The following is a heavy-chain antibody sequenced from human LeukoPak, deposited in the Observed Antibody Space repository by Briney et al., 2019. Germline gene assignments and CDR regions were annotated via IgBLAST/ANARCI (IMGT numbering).Heavy chain of an antibody. CDR3: ARGLTAASYFDY. J-gene: IGHJ4*02. Sequence: GASVKVSCKASGYTFTGYYMLWVRQAPGQGLEWMGWINPNSGGTNYAQKFQGWVTMTRDTSISTAYMELSRLRSDDTAVYYCARGLTAASYFDYWGQGTLVTVSS. V-gene: IGHV1-2*04. D-gene: IGHD5-18*01. CDR1: GYTFTGYY. CDR2: INPNSGGT.